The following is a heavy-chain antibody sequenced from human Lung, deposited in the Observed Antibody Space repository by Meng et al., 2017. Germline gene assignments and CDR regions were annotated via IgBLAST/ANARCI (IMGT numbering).Heavy chain of an antibody. CDR2: IDPKSGDT. D-gene: IGHD6-13*01. V-gene: IGHV1-2*06. Sequence: QVQLVQSGAEVKKPGASVKSSCKPAGYNFPDYGLTWVRRAPGQGLEWMGRIDPKSGDTHYAQRFQGRVTMTGDTSIGTAYMELSGLRSDDTAMYYCARDEDISAAGKLFGDYWGQGTLVTVSS. CDR3: ARDEDISAAGKLFGDY. J-gene: IGHJ4*02. CDR1: GYNFPDYG.